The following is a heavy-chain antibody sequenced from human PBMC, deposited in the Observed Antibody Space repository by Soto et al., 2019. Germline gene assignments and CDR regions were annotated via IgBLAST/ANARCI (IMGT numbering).Heavy chain of an antibody. J-gene: IGHJ4*02. CDR1: GGTFSSYA. Sequence: SVKVSCKASGGTFSSYAISWVRQAPGQGLEWMGGIIPIFGTANYAQKFQGRVTITADESTSTAYMELSSLRSEDTAVYYCERMRMDTALIFDYWGQGTLVTVSS. D-gene: IGHD5-18*01. V-gene: IGHV1-69*13. CDR2: IIPIFGTA. CDR3: ERMRMDTALIFDY.